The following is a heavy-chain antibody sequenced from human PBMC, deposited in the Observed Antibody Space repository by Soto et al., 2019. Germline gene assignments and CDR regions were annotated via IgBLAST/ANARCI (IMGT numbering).Heavy chain of an antibody. CDR1: GYTFTSYY. V-gene: IGHV1-46*03. CDR3: ARDVLRYFDWSPTGYMDV. Sequence: ASVKVSCKASGYTFTSYYMHWVRQVPGQGLEWMGIINPSGGSTSYAQKFQGRVTMTRDTSTSTVYMELSSLRSEDTAVYYCARDVLRYFDWSPTGYMDVWGKGTTVTVSS. D-gene: IGHD3-9*01. J-gene: IGHJ6*03. CDR2: INPSGGST.